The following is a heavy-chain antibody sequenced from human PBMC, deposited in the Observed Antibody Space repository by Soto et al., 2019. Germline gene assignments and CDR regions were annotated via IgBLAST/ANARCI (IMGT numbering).Heavy chain of an antibody. CDR2: IYWDDDK. V-gene: IGHV2-5*02. J-gene: IGHJ5*02. Sequence: QITLKESGPTLVKPTQTLTLTCTFSGFSLTTSGVGVGWIRQPPGKALEWLALIYWDDDKRYSPSLKSRLTITKDTSKDQVVLTITNIDSADTGIYFCAHRTTTVTWWFDARGQGTLVTV. D-gene: IGHD4-17*01. CDR3: AHRTTTVTWWFDA. CDR1: GFSLTTSGVG.